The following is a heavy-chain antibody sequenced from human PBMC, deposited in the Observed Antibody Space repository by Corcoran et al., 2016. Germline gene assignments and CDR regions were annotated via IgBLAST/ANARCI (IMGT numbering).Heavy chain of an antibody. J-gene: IGHJ4*02. D-gene: IGHD3-10*01. Sequence: QVQLVQSGAEVKEPGASVKVSCKASGYTFTDYAIQWVRQAPGQRLEWMGWINAGNGNTRYSQNFQGRVTITRDASATTAYMELSSLRSEATAVYYCAKAICVRGPSSYYFDYWGQGTLVTVSS. CDR2: INAGNGNT. V-gene: IGHV1-3*01. CDR3: AKAICVRGPSSYYFDY. CDR1: GYTFTDYA.